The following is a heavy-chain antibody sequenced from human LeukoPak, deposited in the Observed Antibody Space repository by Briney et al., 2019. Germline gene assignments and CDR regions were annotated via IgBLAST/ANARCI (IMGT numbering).Heavy chain of an antibody. D-gene: IGHD2-15*01. CDR1: GGSISGFY. Sequence: SETLSLTCTVSGGSISGFYWSWIRQPPGKGLEWIGYIYYSGSTNYNPSLKSRVTMSVDTSKNQFSLKLSSVTAADTALYFCARKGLGSTPPFGYWGQGTLVTVSS. J-gene: IGHJ4*02. V-gene: IGHV4-59*01. CDR3: ARKGLGSTPPFGY. CDR2: IYYSGST.